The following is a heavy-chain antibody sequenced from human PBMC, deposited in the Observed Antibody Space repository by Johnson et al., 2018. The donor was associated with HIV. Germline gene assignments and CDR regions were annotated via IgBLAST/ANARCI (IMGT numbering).Heavy chain of an antibody. J-gene: IGHJ3*02. V-gene: IGHV3-66*03. CDR3: AKDLPPMILVGGDAFDI. CDR2: INCSGGRT. CDR1: GFTVSSNY. D-gene: IGHD3-22*01. Sequence: VQLVESGGGLIQPGGSLRLSCAASGFTVSSNYMSWVRQAPGKGLEWVSGINCSGGRTGYVDSVKGRFTISRDNAKNSLYVQMNSLRAEETAVYYCAKDLPPMILVGGDAFDIWGQGTMVTVSS.